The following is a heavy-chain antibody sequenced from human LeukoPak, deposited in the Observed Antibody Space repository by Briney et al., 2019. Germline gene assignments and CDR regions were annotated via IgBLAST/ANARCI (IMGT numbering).Heavy chain of an antibody. D-gene: IGHD2-15*01. CDR1: GYTFTSYY. CDR3: ARDMLEYCSGGSCYSWSY. V-gene: IGHV1-46*01. J-gene: IGHJ4*02. CDR2: INPGGGST. Sequence: ASVKVSCKASGYTFTSYYMHWVRQAPGQGLEWMGIINPGGGSTNYAQKFQGRLTMTRDTSTSTVYMELSSLRSEDTAVYYCARDMLEYCSGGSCYSWSYWGQGTLVTVSS.